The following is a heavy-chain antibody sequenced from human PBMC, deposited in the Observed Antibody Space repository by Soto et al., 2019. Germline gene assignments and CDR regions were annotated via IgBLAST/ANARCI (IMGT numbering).Heavy chain of an antibody. J-gene: IGHJ6*02. CDR3: RVGYRYYGMDV. D-gene: IGHD5-12*01. V-gene: IGHV3-15*01. CDR2: IKSKTDGGTT. CDR1: GFTLSNAW. Sequence: LRLSCAASGFTLSNAWMSWVRQAPGKGLEWVGRIKSKTDGGTTDYAAPVKGRFTISRDDSKNTLSLQMNNLKTEDTAVYYCRVGYRYYGMDVWGQGTTVTVSS.